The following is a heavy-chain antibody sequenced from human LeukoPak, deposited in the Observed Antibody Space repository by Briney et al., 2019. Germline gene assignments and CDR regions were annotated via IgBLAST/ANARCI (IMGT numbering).Heavy chain of an antibody. D-gene: IGHD3-22*01. V-gene: IGHV3-23*01. J-gene: IGHJ4*02. CDR3: AARYYYDSSGYSGALDY. CDR2: ISGSGGST. CDR1: GFTFSSYA. Sequence: GGSLRLSCAASGFTFSSYAMSWVRQAPGKGLEGVSAISGSGGSTYYADSVKGRFTISRDNSKNTLYLQMNSLRAEDTAVYYCAARYYYDSSGYSGALDYWGQGTLVTVSS.